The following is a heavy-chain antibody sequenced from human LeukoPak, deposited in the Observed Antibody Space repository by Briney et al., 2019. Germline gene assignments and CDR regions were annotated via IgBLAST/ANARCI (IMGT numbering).Heavy chain of an antibody. J-gene: IGHJ4*02. CDR3: ARDRGLLWFGDLGSFDY. CDR1: GFTFSSYS. Sequence: PGGSLRLSCAASGFTFSSYSMNWVRQAPGKGLEWVSYISSSSSTIYYADSVKGRFTISRDNAKNSLYLQMNSLRAEDTAVYYCARDRGLLWFGDLGSFDYWGQGTLVTVSS. CDR2: ISSSSSTI. V-gene: IGHV3-48*01. D-gene: IGHD3-10*01.